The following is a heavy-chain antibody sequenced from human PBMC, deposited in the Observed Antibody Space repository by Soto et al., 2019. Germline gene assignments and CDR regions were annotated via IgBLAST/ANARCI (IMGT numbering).Heavy chain of an antibody. CDR1: GASFSNSY. Sequence: QVQLQESGPGLVKPSETLSLTCTVSGASFSNSYWSWIRRPAGKGLEWIGRISASGNTNYNPSLKSRVTMSIDTSKKQFSLKVTSVTAADTALYYCAKESGAPAGTAEYWGQGILVTVSS. CDR3: AKESGAPAGTAEY. D-gene: IGHD1-1*01. V-gene: IGHV4-4*07. CDR2: ISASGNT. J-gene: IGHJ4*02.